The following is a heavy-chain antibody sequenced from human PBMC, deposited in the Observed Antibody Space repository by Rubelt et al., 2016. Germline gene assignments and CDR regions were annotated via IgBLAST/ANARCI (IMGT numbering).Heavy chain of an antibody. D-gene: IGHD6-6*01. Sequence: QVQLQESGPGLVKPSETLSLTCTVSGGSISSGGYYWSWIRQHPGQGLEWIGYIYYSGSTYYNPSLKSRVTISVDTSKNQFSLKLSSVTAADTAVYYCARDSSSSLFDYWGQGTLVTVSS. V-gene: IGHV4-31*03. CDR1: GGSISSGGYY. CDR2: IYYSGST. J-gene: IGHJ4*02. CDR3: ARDSSSSLFDY.